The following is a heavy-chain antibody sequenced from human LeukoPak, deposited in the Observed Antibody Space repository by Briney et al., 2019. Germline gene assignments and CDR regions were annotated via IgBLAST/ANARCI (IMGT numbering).Heavy chain of an antibody. CDR3: AKGSQGRGYSGYDRIYNYYYYYGMDV. CDR2: ISSSSSYI. J-gene: IGHJ6*02. V-gene: IGHV3-21*01. CDR1: GFTFSSYS. Sequence: GGSLRLSCAASGFTFSSYSMNWVRQAPGKGLEWVSSISSSSSYIYYADSVKGRFTISRDNSKNTLYLQMNSLRAEDTAVYYCAKGSQGRGYSGYDRIYNYYYYYGMDVWGQGTTVTVSS. D-gene: IGHD5-12*01.